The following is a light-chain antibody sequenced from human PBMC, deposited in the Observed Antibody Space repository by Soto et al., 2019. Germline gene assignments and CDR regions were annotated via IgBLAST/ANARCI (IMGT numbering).Light chain of an antibody. CDR3: CSYADHCWV. CDR1: SSDVGAYNL. Sequence: QLVLTQPASVSGSPGQSITITCTGTSSDVGAYNLVSWFQQHPSKAPKLIIYEGSKRPSGTSNRFSGSKSGNTASLTISGLQGEDEADYFCCSYADHCWVFGGGTKLTVL. V-gene: IGLV2-23*01. CDR2: EGS. J-gene: IGLJ3*02.